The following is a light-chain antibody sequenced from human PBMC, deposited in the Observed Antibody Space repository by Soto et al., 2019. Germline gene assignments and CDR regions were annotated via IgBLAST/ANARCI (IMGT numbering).Light chain of an antibody. CDR3: QQYNNWPPWT. Sequence: EIVMTQSPATLSVSPGEGATLSCRASQSISSNLAWYQQKPGQAPRLLIYGASTRATGIPARFSGSGSGTEFTLTISSLQSEDFAVYYGQQYNNWPPWTFGQGTKVDIK. J-gene: IGKJ1*01. V-gene: IGKV3-15*01. CDR2: GAS. CDR1: QSISSN.